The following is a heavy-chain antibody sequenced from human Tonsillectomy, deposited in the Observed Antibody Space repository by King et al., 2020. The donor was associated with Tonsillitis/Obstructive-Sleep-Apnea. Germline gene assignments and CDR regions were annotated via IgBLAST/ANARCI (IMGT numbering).Heavy chain of an antibody. Sequence: VQLQQWGAGLLKPSETLSLTCAVYGGSFSGYYWNWLRQAPGKGLEWIGEINHSGSTNYNPSLKSRVTISADTSKSQFSLSLSSVTAADTAVYYCARVAYSDYWSGYYIDYWGQGALVTVSS. V-gene: IGHV4-34*01. D-gene: IGHD3-3*01. CDR3: ARVAYSDYWSGYYIDY. CDR2: INHSGST. CDR1: GGSFSGYY. J-gene: IGHJ4*02.